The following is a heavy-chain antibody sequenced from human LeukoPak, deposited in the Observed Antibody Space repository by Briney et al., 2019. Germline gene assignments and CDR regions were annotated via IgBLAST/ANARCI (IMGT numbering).Heavy chain of an antibody. CDR1: GGTFSTYA. J-gene: IGHJ4*02. CDR2: IIPIFGTA. CDR3: ARGMVRGIRPGFDY. Sequence: SVKVSCKASGGTFSTYAISWVRQAPGQGLEWMGGIIPIFGTANYAQKFQGRVTITADESTSTAYMELSSLRSEDTAVYYCARGMVRGIRPGFDYWGQGTLVTVSS. D-gene: IGHD3-10*01. V-gene: IGHV1-69*13.